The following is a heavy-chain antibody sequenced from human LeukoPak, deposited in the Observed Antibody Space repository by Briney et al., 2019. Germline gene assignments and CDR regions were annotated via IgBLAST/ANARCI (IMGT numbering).Heavy chain of an antibody. Sequence: GGSLRLSCAASGFTFSSYAMSWVRQAPGKGLEWVSAISGSGGSTNYADSVKGRFTISRDNSKNTLFLQLNSLRAEDTAVYYCASVVVVAATPRGYFDYWGQGTLVTVSS. V-gene: IGHV3-23*01. CDR2: ISGSGGST. CDR3: ASVVVVAATPRGYFDY. J-gene: IGHJ4*02. D-gene: IGHD2-15*01. CDR1: GFTFSSYA.